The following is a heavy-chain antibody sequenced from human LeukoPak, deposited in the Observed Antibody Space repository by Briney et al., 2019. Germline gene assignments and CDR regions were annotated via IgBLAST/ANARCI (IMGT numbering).Heavy chain of an antibody. CDR2: ISWNSGSI. V-gene: IGHV3-9*01. CDR3: AKGLVGDAYYFDY. J-gene: IGHJ4*02. CDR1: GFTFDDYA. D-gene: IGHD1-26*01. Sequence: PGGSLRLSCAASGFTFDDYAMHWVRQAPGKGLEWVSGISWNSGSIGYADSVKGRFTISRDNAKNSLYLQMNSLRAEDTALYYCAKGLVGDAYYFDYWGQGTQVTVSS.